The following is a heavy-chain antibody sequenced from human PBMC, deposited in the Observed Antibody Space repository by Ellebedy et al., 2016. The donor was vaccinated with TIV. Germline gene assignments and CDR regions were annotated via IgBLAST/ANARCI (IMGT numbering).Heavy chain of an antibody. CDR1: GGSISSSSYY. CDR2: IYYTGTT. Sequence: MPSETLSLTCTVSGGSISSSSYYWGWIRQPPGKGLEWVANIYYTGTTYYNPSLKSLVTISLDTSKNQVSMKLTTVTAADTAVYYCASTLTITIFLYWGQGTPVTVSS. D-gene: IGHD3-10*02. V-gene: IGHV4-39*07. J-gene: IGHJ4*02. CDR3: ASTLTITIFLY.